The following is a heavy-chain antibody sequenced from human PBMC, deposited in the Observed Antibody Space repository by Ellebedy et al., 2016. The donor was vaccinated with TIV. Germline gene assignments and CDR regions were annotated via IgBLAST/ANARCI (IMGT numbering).Heavy chain of an antibody. CDR3: ARDHMAGYFDY. V-gene: IGHV1-3*01. D-gene: IGHD6-19*01. Sequence: ASVKVSXXASGYTFTSYAMHWVRQAPGQRLEWMGWINAGNGNTKYSQKFQGRVTITRDTSASTAYMELSSLRSEDTAVYYCARDHMAGYFDYWGQGTLVTVSS. J-gene: IGHJ4*02. CDR1: GYTFTSYA. CDR2: INAGNGNT.